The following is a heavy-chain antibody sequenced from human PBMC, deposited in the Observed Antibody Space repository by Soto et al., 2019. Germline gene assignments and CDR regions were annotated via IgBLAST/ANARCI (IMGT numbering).Heavy chain of an antibody. D-gene: IGHD5-12*01. CDR1: GGTFSSYA. J-gene: IGHJ6*02. CDR2: IIPIFGTA. Sequence: ASVKVSCKASGGTFSSYAISWVRQAPGQGLEWMGGIIPIFGTANYAQKFQGRVTITADESTSTAYMELSSLRSEDTAVYYCARDRDKNLYSGYDFYYYYGMDVWGQGTTVTVSS. V-gene: IGHV1-69*13. CDR3: ARDRDKNLYSGYDFYYYYGMDV.